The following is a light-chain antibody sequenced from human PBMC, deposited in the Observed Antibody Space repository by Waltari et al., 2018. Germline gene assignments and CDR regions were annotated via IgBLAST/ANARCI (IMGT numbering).Light chain of an antibody. V-gene: IGKV4-1*01. CDR1: QSVLSSSNNQKH. CDR2: WAS. Sequence: DIVLTQSPDSLAVSLGERATINCKSSQSVLSSSNNQKHLAWYQQSPGHPPGLLVHWASTRESGVPDRCSGSGSGTDFTLTINSLQAEDVAVYYCQQYDSTPRTFGQGTKLEI. J-gene: IGKJ2*01. CDR3: QQYDSTPRT.